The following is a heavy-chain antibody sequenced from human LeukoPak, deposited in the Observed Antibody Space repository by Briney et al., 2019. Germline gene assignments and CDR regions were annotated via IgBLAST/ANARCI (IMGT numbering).Heavy chain of an antibody. Sequence: ASVKVSCKASGYTFTSYDINWVRQATGQGLEWMGWMNPNSGNTGYAQKFQGRVTMTRNTSISTAYMELSSLRSEDTAVYYCARGGAYGSGSYYPNNFDYWGQGTLVTVSS. CDR3: ARGGAYGSGSYYPNNFDY. CDR2: MNPNSGNT. CDR1: GYTFTSYD. V-gene: IGHV1-8*01. D-gene: IGHD3-10*01. J-gene: IGHJ4*02.